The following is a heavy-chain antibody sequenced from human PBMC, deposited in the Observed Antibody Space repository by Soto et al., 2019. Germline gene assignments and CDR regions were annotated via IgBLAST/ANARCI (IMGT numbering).Heavy chain of an antibody. CDR2: IHYSGNT. CDR1: GGSISSGGYY. Sequence: QVQLQESGPGLVKPSETLSLTCSVSGGSISSGGYYWGWIRQPPGKGLEWVGSIHYSGNTSYIASLKSRVTISVDTSKNQFSLKLSSVSAADTAVYYCARRSASYGSWGQGTLVTVSS. J-gene: IGHJ4*02. D-gene: IGHD1-26*01. V-gene: IGHV4-39*01. CDR3: ARRSASYGS.